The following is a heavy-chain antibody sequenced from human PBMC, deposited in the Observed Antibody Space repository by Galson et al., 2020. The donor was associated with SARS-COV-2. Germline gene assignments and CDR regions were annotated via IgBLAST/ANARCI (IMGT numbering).Heavy chain of an antibody. CDR2: IYSGGST. Sequence: GESLKISCAASGFTVSSNYMSWVRQAPGKGLEWVSVIYSGGSTYYADSVKGRFTISRDNSKNTLYLQMNSLRAEDTAVYYCARDTHYGDYGPVGYWGQGTLVTVSS. D-gene: IGHD4-17*01. CDR1: GFTVSSNY. V-gene: IGHV3-66*01. CDR3: ARDTHYGDYGPVGY. J-gene: IGHJ4*02.